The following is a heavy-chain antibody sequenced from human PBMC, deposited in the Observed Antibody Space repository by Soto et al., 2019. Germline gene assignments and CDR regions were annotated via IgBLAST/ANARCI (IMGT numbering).Heavy chain of an antibody. J-gene: IGHJ4*02. CDR3: ARGVGPYYFDY. CDR1: GGSFSGYY. Sequence: QVQLQQWGAGLLKPSETLSLTCAVYGGSFSGYYWSWIRQPPGKGLEWIGEINHSGSTNYNPSLKSRVTIPVDTSKNQFSLKLSSVTAADTAVYYCARGVGPYYFDYWGQGTLVTVSS. V-gene: IGHV4-34*01. CDR2: INHSGST. D-gene: IGHD1-26*01.